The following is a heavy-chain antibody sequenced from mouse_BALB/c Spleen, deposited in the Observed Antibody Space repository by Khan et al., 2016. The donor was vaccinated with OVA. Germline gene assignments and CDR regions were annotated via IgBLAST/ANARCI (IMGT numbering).Heavy chain of an antibody. CDR1: GYSLTRYG. CDR2: IWAGGSP. Sequence: QVQLQQSGPGLVAPSQSLSITCTVYGYSLTRYGVHWVRQPPGKGLEWLGLIWAGGSPNYNWALMSRLSISIDKSKSLVFLIMNILQTDDTALYYCAISKYRAKNWGQGTTLTGST. V-gene: IGHV2-9*02. J-gene: IGHJ2*01. CDR3: AISKYRAKN.